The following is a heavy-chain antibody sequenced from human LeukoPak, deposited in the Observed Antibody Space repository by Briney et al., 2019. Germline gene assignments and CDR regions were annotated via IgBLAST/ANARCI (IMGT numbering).Heavy chain of an antibody. V-gene: IGHV1-8*01. CDR2: MSPNSGNT. CDR1: GYTFTSFD. D-gene: IGHD1-26*01. Sequence: GASVKVSCKASGYTFTSFDINWVRHTGQGLEWMGWMSPNSGNTGYAQKFQGRVTMTRNTSISTAYMELSSLRSEDTAVYYCARAYSGRYFDYWGQGTLVTVSS. J-gene: IGHJ4*02. CDR3: ARAYSGRYFDY.